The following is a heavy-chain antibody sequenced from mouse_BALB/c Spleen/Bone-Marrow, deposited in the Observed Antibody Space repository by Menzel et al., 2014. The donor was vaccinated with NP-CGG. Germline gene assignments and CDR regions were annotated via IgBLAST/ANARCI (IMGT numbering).Heavy chain of an antibody. V-gene: IGHV14-4*02. D-gene: IGHD2-10*02. Sequence: EGQLKQSGVELGRSWASGKLSCTASGFNIKDYYMHWVKQGPEQGLEWIGWIDPENGDTEYAPKFQGKATMTADTSSNTAYLQLSSLTSEDTAVYYCNEGYDNYGCWSEGTTPTVSS. CDR2: IDPENGDT. CDR1: GFNIKDYY. J-gene: IGHJ2*01. CDR3: NEGYDNYGC.